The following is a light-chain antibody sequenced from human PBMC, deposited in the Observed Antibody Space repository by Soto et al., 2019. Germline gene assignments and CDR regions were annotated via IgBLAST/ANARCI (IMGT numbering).Light chain of an antibody. Sequence: QPALTQPPSASGSPGQSITISCTGTSSDVGGFKFVSWYQQHPGKAPKLMIYEVTKRPSGVPDRFSGSKSGNTASLTVSGLQPEDEADYYCSSYAGSNNVLFGGGTKLTVL. V-gene: IGLV2-8*01. CDR3: SSYAGSNNVL. CDR1: SSDVGGFKF. CDR2: EVT. J-gene: IGLJ2*01.